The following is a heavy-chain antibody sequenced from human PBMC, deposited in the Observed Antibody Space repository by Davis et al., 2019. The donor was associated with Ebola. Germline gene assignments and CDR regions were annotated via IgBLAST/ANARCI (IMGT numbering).Heavy chain of an antibody. D-gene: IGHD5/OR15-5a*01. J-gene: IGHJ4*02. CDR3: ARQHDPSTPAPGF. Sequence: GESLKISCAASGFTVSSNHMSWVRQAPGKGLVWVSRIKTDGSYTNYADSVKGRFAIFRDNAKNTLYLQMNSLRAEDTAVYYCARQHDPSTPAPGFWGQGTLVTVSS. V-gene: IGHV3-74*01. CDR2: IKTDGSYT. CDR1: GFTVSSNH.